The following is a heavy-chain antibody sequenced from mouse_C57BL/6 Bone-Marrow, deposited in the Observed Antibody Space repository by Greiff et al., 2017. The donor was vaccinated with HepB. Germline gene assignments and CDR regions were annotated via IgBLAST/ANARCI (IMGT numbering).Heavy chain of an antibody. V-gene: IGHV1-69*01. CDR2: IDPSDSST. Sequence: QVQLQQPGAELVMPGASVKLSCKASGYTFTSYWMHWVKQRPGQGLEWIEEIDPSDSSTNYNQKFKGKSTLTVDNSSSTAYMQLSSLTSEDSAVDYCARSLGAWFAYWGQGSLVTVSA. CDR1: GYTFTSYW. D-gene: IGHD4-1*01. CDR3: ARSLGAWFAY. J-gene: IGHJ3*01.